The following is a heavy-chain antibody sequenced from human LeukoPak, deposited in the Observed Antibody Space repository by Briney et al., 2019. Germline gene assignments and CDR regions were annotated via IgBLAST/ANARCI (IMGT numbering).Heavy chain of an antibody. J-gene: IGHJ5*02. V-gene: IGHV1-2*02. D-gene: IGHD4-17*01. CDR2: INPNSGGT. Sequence: GASVKVSCKASGSTFTGYYMHWVRQAPGQGLEWMGWINPNSGGTNYAQKFQGRVTMTRDRSISTAYMELSRLRSDDTAVYYCARRVDCGDYPWGQRTLVTASS. CDR1: GSTFTGYY. CDR3: ARRVDCGDYP.